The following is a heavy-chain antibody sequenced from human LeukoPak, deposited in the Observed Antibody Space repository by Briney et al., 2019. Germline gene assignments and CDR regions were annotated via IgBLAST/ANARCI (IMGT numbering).Heavy chain of an antibody. V-gene: IGHV1-2*02. Sequence: GASVKVSCKASGYTFTCYYMHWVRQAPGQGLEWMGWINPNSGGTNYAQKFQGRVTMTRDTSISTAYMELSRLRSDDTAVYYCAKGSLVSGYCSSTSCFRSRYYYYYGMDVWGQGTTVTVSS. CDR1: GYTFTCYY. J-gene: IGHJ6*02. CDR2: INPNSGGT. CDR3: AKGSLVSGYCSSTSCFRSRYYYYYGMDV. D-gene: IGHD2-2*01.